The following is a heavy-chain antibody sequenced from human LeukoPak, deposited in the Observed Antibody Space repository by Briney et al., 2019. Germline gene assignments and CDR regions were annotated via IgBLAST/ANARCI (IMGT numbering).Heavy chain of an antibody. D-gene: IGHD3-16*01. CDR2: IWYDGSNK. Sequence: GRSLRLSCAASGFTFSSYGMHWVRQAPGKGVEWVSLIWYDGSNKYYADSVKGRFTISRDNSKNTLYLQMNSLRAEDTAVYYCARDWGKGDYWGQGTLVTVSS. CDR3: ARDWGKGDY. CDR1: GFTFSSYG. V-gene: IGHV3-33*01. J-gene: IGHJ4*02.